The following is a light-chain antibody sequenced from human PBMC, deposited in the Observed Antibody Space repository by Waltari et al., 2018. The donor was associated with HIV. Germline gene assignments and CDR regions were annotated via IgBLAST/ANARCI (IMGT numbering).Light chain of an antibody. CDR2: GKS. J-gene: IGLJ1*01. Sequence: SVLTQPPSVSGAPGQRVTISCTGSSSNIGAGYDVHWYQQLPGTAPKLLIDGKSNRPSGVPDRFSGSKSGTSASLAITGLQAEDEADYYCQSYDSSLNYVFGTGTKVTVL. V-gene: IGLV1-40*01. CDR1: SSNIGAGYD. CDR3: QSYDSSLNYV.